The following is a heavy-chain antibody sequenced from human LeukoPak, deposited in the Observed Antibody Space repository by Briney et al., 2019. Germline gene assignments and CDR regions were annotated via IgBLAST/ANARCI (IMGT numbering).Heavy chain of an antibody. CDR2: IYYSGST. J-gene: IGHJ5*02. CDR3: ASLGDSRDYYP. V-gene: IGHV4-59*08. CDR1: GGSISSYY. D-gene: IGHD3-22*01. Sequence: SETLSLTCTVSGGSISSYYWSWIRQPPGKGLEWIGYIYYSGSTNYNPSLKSRVTISVDTSKNQFSLKLSSVTAAGTAVYYCASLGDSRDYYPWGQGTLVTVSS.